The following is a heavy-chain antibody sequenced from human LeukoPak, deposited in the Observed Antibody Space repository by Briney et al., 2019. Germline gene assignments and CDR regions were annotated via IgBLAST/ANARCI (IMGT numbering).Heavy chain of an antibody. CDR1: GFTFSSYA. J-gene: IGHJ3*02. Sequence: GGSLRLSCAAPGFTFSSYAMHWVRQAPGKGLEWVAVISYDGSNKYYADSVKGRFTISRDNSKNTLYLQMNSLRAEDTAVYYCARDSDLSYYYDSSGYYYGNAFDIWGQGTMVTVSS. CDR3: ARDSDLSYYYDSSGYYYGNAFDI. V-gene: IGHV3-30-3*01. CDR2: ISYDGSNK. D-gene: IGHD3-22*01.